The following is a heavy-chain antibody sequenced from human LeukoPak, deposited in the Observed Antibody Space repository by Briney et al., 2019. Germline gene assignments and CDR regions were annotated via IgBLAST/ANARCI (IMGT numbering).Heavy chain of an antibody. CDR2: IYYSGST. CDR3: ARGFYGSGSYYGNWFDP. Sequence: PSETLSLTCAVSGGSISSSSYYWGWIRQPPGKGLEWIGSIYYSGSTYYNPSLKSRVTISVDTSKNQFSLKLSSVTAADTAVYYCARGFYGSGSYYGNWFDPWGQGTLVTVSS. J-gene: IGHJ5*02. V-gene: IGHV4-39*07. D-gene: IGHD3-10*01. CDR1: GGSISSSSYY.